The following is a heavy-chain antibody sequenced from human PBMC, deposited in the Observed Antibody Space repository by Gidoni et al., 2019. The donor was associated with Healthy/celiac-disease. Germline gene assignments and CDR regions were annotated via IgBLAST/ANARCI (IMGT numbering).Heavy chain of an antibody. V-gene: IGHV3-30*04. D-gene: IGHD5-18*01. CDR3: AREGYSYGDFDY. Sequence: QVQLVESGGGVVQPGRSLRLSCAASGFTFSSYAMHWVRQAPGKGLEWVAVISDAGSNKYYADSVKGRFTISRDNSKNTLYLQMNSLRAEDTAVYYCAREGYSYGDFDYWGQGTLVTVSS. J-gene: IGHJ4*02. CDR1: GFTFSSYA. CDR2: ISDAGSNK.